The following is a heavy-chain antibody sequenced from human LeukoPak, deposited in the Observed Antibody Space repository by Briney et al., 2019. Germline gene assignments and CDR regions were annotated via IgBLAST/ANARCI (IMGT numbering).Heavy chain of an antibody. CDR1: GYTFTSYY. CDR3: ARYRFDREEVFDY. Sequence: ASVKVSCKASGYTFTSYYMHWVRQAPGQGLEWMGIINPSGGSTSYAQKFQGRVTMTRDTSKNQFSLKLSSVTAADTAVYYCARYRFDREEVFDYWGQGTLVTVSS. CDR2: INPSGGST. D-gene: IGHD3-3*01. J-gene: IGHJ4*02. V-gene: IGHV1-46*01.